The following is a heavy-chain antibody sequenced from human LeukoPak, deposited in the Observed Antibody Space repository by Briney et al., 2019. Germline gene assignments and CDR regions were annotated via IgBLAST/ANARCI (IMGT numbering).Heavy chain of an antibody. CDR2: ISSDGSST. D-gene: IGHD6-19*01. Sequence: GSLLLSCSAAGFTFISYWMHWVRQGTGKGLVWVSRISSDGSSTADSDSVKGRFTISRDNAKNTLYLHMNSLRVEDTAVYYCARDGGGGLYEYWGQGTLVTVSS. CDR3: ARDGGGGLYEY. CDR1: GFTFISYW. J-gene: IGHJ4*02. V-gene: IGHV3-74*01.